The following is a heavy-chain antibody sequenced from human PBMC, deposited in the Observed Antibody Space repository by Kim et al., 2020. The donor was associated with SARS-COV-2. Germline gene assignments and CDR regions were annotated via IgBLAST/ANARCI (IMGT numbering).Heavy chain of an antibody. Sequence: SVKVSCKASGGTFSSYAISWVRQAPGQGLEWMGGIIPIFGTANYAQKFQGRVTITADESTSTAYMELSSLRSEDTAVYYCAYEGDIVVVPAAPGATFYYGMDVWGQGTTVTVSS. V-gene: IGHV1-69*13. J-gene: IGHJ6*02. CDR1: GGTFSSYA. CDR2: IIPIFGTA. CDR3: AYEGDIVVVPAAPGATFYYGMDV. D-gene: IGHD2-2*01.